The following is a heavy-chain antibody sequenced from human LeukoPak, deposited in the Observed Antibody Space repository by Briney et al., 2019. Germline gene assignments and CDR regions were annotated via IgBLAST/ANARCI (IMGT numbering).Heavy chain of an antibody. Sequence: ASVKVSCKASGYTFTSYYMHWVRQAPGQGLEWMGRINPNSGGTNYAQKFQGRVTMTRDTSISTAYMELSRLRSDDTAVYYCARVEPVAGIFDYWGQGTLVTVSS. J-gene: IGHJ4*02. CDR2: INPNSGGT. V-gene: IGHV1-2*06. CDR3: ARVEPVAGIFDY. D-gene: IGHD6-19*01. CDR1: GYTFTSYY.